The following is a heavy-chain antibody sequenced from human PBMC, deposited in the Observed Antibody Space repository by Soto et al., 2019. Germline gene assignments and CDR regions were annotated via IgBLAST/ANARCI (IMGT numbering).Heavy chain of an antibody. J-gene: IGHJ4*02. Sequence: SGPTLVNPTQTLTLTCTFSGFSLSTSGVGVGWIRQPPGKALEWLALIYWDDDKRYSPSLKSRLTITKDTSKNQVVLTMTNMDPVDTATYYCAHSRITIFGVVTADFDYWGQGTLVTVS. D-gene: IGHD3-3*01. CDR1: GFSLSTSGVG. CDR3: AHSRITIFGVVTADFDY. CDR2: IYWDDDK. V-gene: IGHV2-5*02.